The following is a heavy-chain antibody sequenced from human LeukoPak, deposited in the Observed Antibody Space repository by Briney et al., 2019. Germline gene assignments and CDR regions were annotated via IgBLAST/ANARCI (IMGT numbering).Heavy chain of an antibody. D-gene: IGHD6-19*01. Sequence: GGSLRLSCAASGFTVSSNYMSWVRQAPGKGLEWAANIKQDGSDTYSVDSVRGRFTISRDNAKNSLFLQMDSLRGDDTAVYYCVRTRGWAYFDYWGQGTLVTVSS. V-gene: IGHV3-7*01. CDR3: VRTRGWAYFDY. CDR1: GFTVSSNY. J-gene: IGHJ4*02. CDR2: IKQDGSDT.